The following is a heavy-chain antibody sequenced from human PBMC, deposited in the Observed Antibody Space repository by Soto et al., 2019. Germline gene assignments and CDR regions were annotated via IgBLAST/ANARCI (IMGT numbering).Heavy chain of an antibody. Sequence: GGSLRLSCEASGFTVSSSYRSWVRQAPGKGLEWVSLIYSDGTTYYADSVKGRFTISRHNSKNTLFLQMNSLRAEDTAVYYCASELIVVVTAIKDAFDIWGQGTMVTVSS. CDR3: ASELIVVVTAIKDAFDI. CDR2: IYSDGTT. D-gene: IGHD2-21*02. J-gene: IGHJ3*02. V-gene: IGHV3-53*04. CDR1: GFTVSSSY.